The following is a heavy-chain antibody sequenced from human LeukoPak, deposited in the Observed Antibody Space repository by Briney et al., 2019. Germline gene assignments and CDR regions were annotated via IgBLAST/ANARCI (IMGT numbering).Heavy chain of an antibody. CDR3: AKDIQLST. Sequence: GGSLRLSCAASGFNFRDAAMTWVRQAPGKGLEWVSLISFSGDNSYYADSVKGRFTISRDNSKNTLSLQMNSLRVVDTAIYYCAKDIQLSTWGLGTMVTVSS. V-gene: IGHV3-23*01. CDR1: GFNFRDAA. D-gene: IGHD5-24*01. J-gene: IGHJ3*01. CDR2: ISFSGDNS.